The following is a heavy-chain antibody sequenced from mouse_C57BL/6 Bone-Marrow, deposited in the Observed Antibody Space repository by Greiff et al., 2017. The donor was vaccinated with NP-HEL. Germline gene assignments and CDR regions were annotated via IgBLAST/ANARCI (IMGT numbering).Heavy chain of an antibody. V-gene: IGHV1-81*01. CDR1: GYTFTSYG. D-gene: IGHD1-1*01. J-gene: IGHJ3*01. CDR2: IYPRSGNT. CDR3: ARGDYGSWFAY. Sequence: QVHVKQSGAELARPGASVKLSCKASGYTFTSYGISWVKQRTGQGLEWIGEIYPRSGNTYYNEKFKGKATLTADKSSSTAYMELRSLTSEDSAVYFCARGDYGSWFAYWGQGTLVTVSA.